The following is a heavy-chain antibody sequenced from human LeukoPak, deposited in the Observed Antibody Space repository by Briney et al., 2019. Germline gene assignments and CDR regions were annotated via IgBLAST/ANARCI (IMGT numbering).Heavy chain of an antibody. D-gene: IGHD2-2*01. J-gene: IGHJ6*02. CDR2: IYYSAST. CDR3: ARADCSSTSCYYGMDV. CDR1: GGSISSYY. V-gene: IGHV4-59*01. Sequence: PSETLSLTCTVSGGSISSYYWSWVRQPPGEGMEWVGYIYYSASTNYNPSLKRRVTISVDPSNNQFSLKLSSVTAADTAVYYCARADCSSTSCYYGMDVWGQGTTVPVSS.